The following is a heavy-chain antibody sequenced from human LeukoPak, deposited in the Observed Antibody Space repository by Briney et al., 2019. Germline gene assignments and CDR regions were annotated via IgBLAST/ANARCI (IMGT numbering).Heavy chain of an antibody. CDR1: GYALTSYS. CDR3: ARRSIGVQLWHTGDTYYYYYGMDV. CDR2: ISAYNGNT. D-gene: IGHD5-18*01. Sequence: ASVKVSCKASGYALTSYSISWVRQAPGQGLEWMGWISAYNGNTNYAQKLQGRVTMTTDTSTSTAYMELRSLRSDDTAVYYCARRSIGVQLWHTGDTYYYYYGMDVWGQGTTVTVSS. J-gene: IGHJ6*02. V-gene: IGHV1-18*01.